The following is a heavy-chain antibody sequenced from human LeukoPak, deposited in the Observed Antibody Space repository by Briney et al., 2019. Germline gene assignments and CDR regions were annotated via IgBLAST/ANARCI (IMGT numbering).Heavy chain of an antibody. CDR2: INQSGST. CDR3: ARIRGGNSYYYYYDMDV. CDR1: GGSFSGYY. Sequence: SETLSLTCAVYGGSFSGYYWSWIRQPPGKGLEWIGEINQSGSTNYNPSLKSRVTISVDTSKSHFSLKLSSVTAADTAVYYCARIRGGNSYYYYYDMDVWGQGTTVTVSS. J-gene: IGHJ6*02. D-gene: IGHD4-23*01. V-gene: IGHV4-34*01.